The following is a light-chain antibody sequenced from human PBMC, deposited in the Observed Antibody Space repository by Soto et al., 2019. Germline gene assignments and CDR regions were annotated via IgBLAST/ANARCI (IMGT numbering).Light chain of an antibody. CDR1: QDISYY. CDR2: DTS. J-gene: IGKJ2*01. V-gene: IGKV1-33*01. Sequence: DIQMTQSPSSLSASVGDRVTITCQARQDISYYLNWYQQKPGKAPKLMIYDTSNLEAGVPSRFSGTASGTEFTFAISSLQPEDVATYYCQQYNSLPRTFGQGTKLEIK. CDR3: QQYNSLPRT.